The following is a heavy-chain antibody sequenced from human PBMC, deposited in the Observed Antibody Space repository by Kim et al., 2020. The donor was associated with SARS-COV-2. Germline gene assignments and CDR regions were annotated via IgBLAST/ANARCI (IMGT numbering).Heavy chain of an antibody. CDR2: IYYSGST. V-gene: IGHV4-39*01. J-gene: IGHJ4*02. CDR3: ARLEYSSSWYYFDY. Sequence: SETLSLTCTVSGGSISSSSYYWGWIRQPPGKGLEWIGSIYYSGSTYYNPSLKSRVTISVDTSKNQFSLKLSSVTAAATAVYYWARLEYSSSWYYFDYWGQGTLVTVSS. D-gene: IGHD6-13*01. CDR1: GGSISSSSYY.